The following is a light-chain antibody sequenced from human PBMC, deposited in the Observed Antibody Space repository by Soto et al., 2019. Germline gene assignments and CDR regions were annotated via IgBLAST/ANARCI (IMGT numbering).Light chain of an antibody. J-gene: IGKJ2*01. CDR2: GAS. V-gene: IGKV3-20*01. CDR3: QQYGNSPPNT. Sequence: EIVLTQSPGTLSLSPGERATLSCRASQSVSSSYLAWYQQKPGQAPRFLIYGASSRATGIPDRFSGSGSGTDFTLTISRLEPEDFAVYFCQQYGNSPPNTFGQGTKVEIK. CDR1: QSVSSSY.